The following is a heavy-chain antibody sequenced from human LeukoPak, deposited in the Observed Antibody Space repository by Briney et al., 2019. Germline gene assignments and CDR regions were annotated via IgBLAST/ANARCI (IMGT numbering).Heavy chain of an antibody. D-gene: IGHD2-2*01. CDR1: GGTFTSSG. Sequence: SVKVSCKASGGTFTSSGISWVRQAPGQGLEWMGGIIPMIGTPNYAQKFQGRVTITADESTSTAYMELSSLRSEDTAVYYCASHCSSTSCYADYYYMDVWGKGTTVTVSS. V-gene: IGHV1-69*13. J-gene: IGHJ6*03. CDR2: IIPMIGTP. CDR3: ASHCSSTSCYADYYYMDV.